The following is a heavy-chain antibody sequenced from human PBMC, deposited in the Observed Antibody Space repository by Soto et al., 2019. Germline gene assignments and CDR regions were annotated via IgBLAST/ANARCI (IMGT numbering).Heavy chain of an antibody. J-gene: IGHJ4*02. CDR1: GGTFSSYT. V-gene: IGHV1-69*02. CDR3: ARSGNVVVPAAMTLDY. Sequence: SVKVSCKASGGTFSSYTISWVRQAPGQGLEWMGRIIPILGIANYAQKFQGRVTITADKSTSTAYMELSSLRSEDTAVYYCARSGNVVVPAAMTLDYWGQGTLVTVSS. D-gene: IGHD2-2*01. CDR2: IIPILGIA.